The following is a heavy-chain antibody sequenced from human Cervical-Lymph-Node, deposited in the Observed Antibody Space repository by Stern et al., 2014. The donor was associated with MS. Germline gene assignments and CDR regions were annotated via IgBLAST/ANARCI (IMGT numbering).Heavy chain of an antibody. CDR3: ARDYIMVDGFDY. D-gene: IGHD2-8*01. Sequence: QLVESGAEVKKPGASVKVSCKASGYTFTDYYMHWVRQAPGQGLEWMGWINPNSGGTNSVQKFQGRVTMTRDRSISTAYMELSRLRSDDTAVYYCARDYIMVDGFDYWGQGTLVTVSS. J-gene: IGHJ4*02. V-gene: IGHV1-2*02. CDR1: GYTFTDYY. CDR2: INPNSGGT.